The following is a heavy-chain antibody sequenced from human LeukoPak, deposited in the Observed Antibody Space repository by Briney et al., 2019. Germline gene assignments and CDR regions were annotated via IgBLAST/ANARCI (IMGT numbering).Heavy chain of an antibody. CDR3: AREFRHYYGSGSYFDY. J-gene: IGHJ4*02. D-gene: IGHD3-10*01. CDR1: GFTFSSYS. Sequence: TGGSLRPSCAASGFTFSSYSMNWVRQAPGKGLEWVSSISSSSSYIYYADLVKGRFTISRDNAKNSLYLQMNSLRAEDTAVYYCAREFRHYYGSGSYFDYWGQGTLVTVSS. V-gene: IGHV3-21*04. CDR2: ISSSSSYI.